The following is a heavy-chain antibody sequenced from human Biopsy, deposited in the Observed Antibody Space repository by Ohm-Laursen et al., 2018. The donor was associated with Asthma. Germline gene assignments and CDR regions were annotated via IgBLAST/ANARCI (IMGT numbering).Heavy chain of an antibody. D-gene: IGHD3-10*01. CDR2: IYYSGST. J-gene: IGHJ4*02. V-gene: IGHV4-59*07. CDR3: ARGISKVTGLFDHFDS. CDR1: GDSMSKYY. Sequence: SDTLSLTCSVSGDSMSKYYWSWIRQPPGKGLEWIGHIYYSGSTNYQPSLKSRVTISVDTSKNQFSLKLRSVTAADAAVYYCARGISKVTGLFDHFDSWGQGTLVTVSS.